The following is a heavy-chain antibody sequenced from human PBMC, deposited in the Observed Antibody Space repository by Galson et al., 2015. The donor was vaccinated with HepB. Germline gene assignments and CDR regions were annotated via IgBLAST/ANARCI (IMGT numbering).Heavy chain of an antibody. J-gene: IGHJ4*02. D-gene: IGHD6-6*01. Sequence: SLRLSCAASGVTFGRYGMHWVRQAPGKGLEWVAIISYDGKTSKYSDSVKGRFTIPRDNPKNTHYLQMNSLRNEDSAVYFCAKGDVAYTSSSGGFDFWGQGTRVTVSS. CDR2: ISYDGKTS. CDR1: GVTFGRYG. V-gene: IGHV3-30*18. CDR3: AKGDVAYTSSSGGFDF.